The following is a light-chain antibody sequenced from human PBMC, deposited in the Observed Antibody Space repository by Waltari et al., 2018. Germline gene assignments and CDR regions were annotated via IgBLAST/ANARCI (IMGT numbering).Light chain of an antibody. Sequence: LVLTQSPATLSLSPGERATLSCRASQSVSSSYLAWYQQKPGQAPRLVIYDASSRATGIPDRFSGGGSGTDFTLTISRLEPEDFAVYYCQHYSSSSWTFGQGTKVEIK. J-gene: IGKJ1*01. V-gene: IGKV3-20*01. CDR2: DAS. CDR3: QHYSSSSWT. CDR1: QSVSSSY.